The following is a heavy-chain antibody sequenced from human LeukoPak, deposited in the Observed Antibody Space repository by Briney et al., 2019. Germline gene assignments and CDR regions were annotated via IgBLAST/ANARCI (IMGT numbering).Heavy chain of an antibody. CDR3: ARGGPQAAAADYYYYGMDV. V-gene: IGHV4-34*01. J-gene: IGHJ6*02. Sequence: SENLSLTCAVYGGSFSGYYWSWIRQPPGKGLEWIGEINHSGSTNYNPSLKSRVTISVDTSKNQFSLKLSSVTAADTAVYYCARGGPQAAAADYYYYGMDVWGQGTTVTVSS. D-gene: IGHD6-13*01. CDR1: GGSFSGYY. CDR2: INHSGST.